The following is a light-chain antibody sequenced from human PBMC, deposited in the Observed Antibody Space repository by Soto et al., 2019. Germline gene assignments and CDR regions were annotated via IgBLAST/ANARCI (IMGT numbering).Light chain of an antibody. Sequence: QSVLTQPASVSGSPGQSITISCTGTSSDVGGYNYVSWYQQHPDKAPKLMIYEVNNRPSGVSDRFSGSKSGNTASLTISGLQAEDEADYYCSSRAGSITYVFGSGTKVTVL. CDR3: SSRAGSITYV. CDR2: EVN. J-gene: IGLJ1*01. V-gene: IGLV2-14*03. CDR1: SSDVGGYNY.